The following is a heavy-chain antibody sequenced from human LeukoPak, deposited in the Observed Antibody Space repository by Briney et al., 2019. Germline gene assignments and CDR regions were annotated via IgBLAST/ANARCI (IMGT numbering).Heavy chain of an antibody. V-gene: IGHV4-30-2*01. Sequence: KPSQTLSLTCAVSGGSISSGGYSWSWIRQPPGKGLEWIGYIYHSGSTYYNPSLKSRVTISVDRSKNQFSLKLSSVTAADTAVYYCARALKMITFGGVYFDYWGQGTLVTVSS. D-gene: IGHD3-16*01. CDR2: IYHSGST. CDR3: ARALKMITFGGVYFDY. J-gene: IGHJ4*02. CDR1: GGSISSGGYS.